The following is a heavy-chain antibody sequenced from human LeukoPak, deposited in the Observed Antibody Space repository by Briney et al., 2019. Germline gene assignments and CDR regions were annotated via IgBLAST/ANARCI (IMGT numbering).Heavy chain of an antibody. CDR3: ANSPDAAMVTGFDY. Sequence: QPGGSLRLSCAASGFTFSRYAMSWVRQAPGKGLEWVSAISGSGGSTYYVDSVKGRFTISRDNSKNTLYLQLNSLRAEDTAVYYCANSPDAAMVTGFDYWGQGTLVTVSS. J-gene: IGHJ4*02. V-gene: IGHV3-23*01. CDR2: ISGSGGST. D-gene: IGHD5-18*01. CDR1: GFTFSRYA.